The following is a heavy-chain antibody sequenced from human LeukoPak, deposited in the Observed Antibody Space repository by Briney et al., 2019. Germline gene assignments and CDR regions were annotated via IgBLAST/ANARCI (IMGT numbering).Heavy chain of an antibody. V-gene: IGHV4-4*07. CDR3: ARDLPYDFWSGRFDP. J-gene: IGHJ5*02. CDR2: IYTSGST. D-gene: IGHD3-3*01. Sequence: SETLSLTCTVSGGSVSSYYWRWIRQPAGKGLEWIGRIYTSGSTNYNPSLKSRVTMSVDTSKNQFSLKLSSVTAADTAVYYCARDLPYDFWSGRFDPWGQGTLVTVSS. CDR1: GGSVSSYY.